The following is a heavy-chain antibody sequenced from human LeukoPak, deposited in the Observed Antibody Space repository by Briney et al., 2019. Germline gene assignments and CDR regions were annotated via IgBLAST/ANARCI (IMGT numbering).Heavy chain of an antibody. V-gene: IGHV3-66*01. CDR2: ISSGGRT. D-gene: IGHD1-26*01. J-gene: IGHJ6*03. Sequence: GGSLRLSCAASGFTVSNNYMSWVRQAPGKGLEWVSLISSGGRTYYANSVKGRFTISRDNSKNTLYLQMNSLRAEDTAVYYCAKNRGAGSHYYYHMNVWGKGTTVTVSS. CDR1: GFTVSNNY. CDR3: AKNRGAGSHYYYHMNV.